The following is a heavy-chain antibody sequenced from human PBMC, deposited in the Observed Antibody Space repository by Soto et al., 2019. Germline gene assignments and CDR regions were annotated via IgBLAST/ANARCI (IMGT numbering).Heavy chain of an antibody. Sequence: ASVKVSCKASGYSFSSYGITWVRQAPGQGLEWLGWISHYNDDTKYAQKFQGRVTMTTDTSTRTAYMELKSMRSDDTAVYYCAREGYYSGSGSYSPPRYYGMDVWGQGTTVTVSS. CDR3: AREGYYSGSGSYSPPRYYGMDV. V-gene: IGHV1-18*01. CDR1: GYSFSSYG. J-gene: IGHJ6*02. D-gene: IGHD3-10*01. CDR2: ISHYNDDT.